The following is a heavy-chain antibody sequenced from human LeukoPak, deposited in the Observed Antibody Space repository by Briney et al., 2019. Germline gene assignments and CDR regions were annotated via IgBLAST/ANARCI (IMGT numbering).Heavy chain of an antibody. Sequence: GESLKISCKGSGYSFTCYWIVWVRQMPGKGLEWMGIIYPGDSDTRYSPSFQGQVTISADKSISTAYLQWSSLRASDTAMYFCARGLQNYFYGMDVWGQGTTVTVSS. CDR3: ARGLQNYFYGMDV. CDR1: GYSFTCYW. V-gene: IGHV5-51*01. J-gene: IGHJ6*02. CDR2: IYPGDSDT. D-gene: IGHD2-15*01.